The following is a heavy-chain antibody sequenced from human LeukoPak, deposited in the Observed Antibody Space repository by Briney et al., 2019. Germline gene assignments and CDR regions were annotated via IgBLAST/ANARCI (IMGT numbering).Heavy chain of an antibody. CDR1: GFTFSSYG. Sequence: QPGGSLRLSCAASGFTFSSYGMHWVRQAPGKGLEWVAVISYDGSNKYYADSVKGRFTISRDNSKNTLYLQMNSLRAEDTAVYYCARDKVVGATSLDYWGQGTLVTVSS. D-gene: IGHD1-26*01. CDR3: ARDKVVGATSLDY. V-gene: IGHV3-30*03. CDR2: ISYDGSNK. J-gene: IGHJ4*02.